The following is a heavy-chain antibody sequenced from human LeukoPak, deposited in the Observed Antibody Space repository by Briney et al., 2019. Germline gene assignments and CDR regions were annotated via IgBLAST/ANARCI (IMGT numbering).Heavy chain of an antibody. Sequence: GGSLRLSCAASGFTFSSYAMSWVRQAPGKGLEWVSAISSSGGSTYYPGSVKGWFTVSRDSSMHTLYLQMNSLRAEDTAVYYCARSNYGLDYLDYWGQGTLVTVSA. CDR1: GFTFSSYA. J-gene: IGHJ4*02. CDR3: ARSNYGLDYLDY. CDR2: ISSSGGST. D-gene: IGHD4-11*01. V-gene: IGHV3-23*01.